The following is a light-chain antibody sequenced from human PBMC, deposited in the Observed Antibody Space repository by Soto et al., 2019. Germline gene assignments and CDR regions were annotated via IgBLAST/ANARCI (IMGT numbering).Light chain of an antibody. Sequence: QSALTQPPSDSGSPGQSVTISCTGTSSDVGSYDRVSWYQQPPGTAPKLMIYEVNNRSSGVPDRFSGSKSGNTASLTISGLQAEDEADYYCTSYTSSNTFVFGTGTKVTVL. V-gene: IGLV2-18*02. CDR3: TSYTSSNTFV. J-gene: IGLJ1*01. CDR2: EVN. CDR1: SSDVGSYDR.